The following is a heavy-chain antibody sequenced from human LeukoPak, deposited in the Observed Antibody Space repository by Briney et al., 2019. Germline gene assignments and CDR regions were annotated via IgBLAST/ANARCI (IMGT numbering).Heavy chain of an antibody. D-gene: IGHD3-16*02. CDR2: IYYSGST. J-gene: IGHJ4*02. CDR1: GGSISSYY. V-gene: IGHV4-59*01. CDR3: ARVRLLTFGGVIVRHYSDY. Sequence: PSETLSLTCTVSGGSISSYYWSWIRQPPGKGMEWIGYIYYSGSTNYNPSLKSRATISVGTSKNQFSLKLSSVTAADTAVYYCARVRLLTFGGVIVRHYSDYWGQGTLVTVSS.